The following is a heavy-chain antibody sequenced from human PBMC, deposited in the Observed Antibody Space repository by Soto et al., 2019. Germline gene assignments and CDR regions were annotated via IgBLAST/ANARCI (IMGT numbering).Heavy chain of an antibody. CDR3: AISGTMTTVTTGGFDY. CDR1: GYSFTSYW. CDR2: IYPGDSDT. V-gene: IGHV5-51*01. D-gene: IGHD4-17*01. Sequence: PGESLKISCKGSGYSFTSYWIGWVRQMPGKGLEWMGIIYPGDSDTRYSPSFQGQVTISADKSISTAYLQWSSLKASDTAMYYCAISGTMTTVTTGGFDYWGQGTLVTVSS. J-gene: IGHJ4*02.